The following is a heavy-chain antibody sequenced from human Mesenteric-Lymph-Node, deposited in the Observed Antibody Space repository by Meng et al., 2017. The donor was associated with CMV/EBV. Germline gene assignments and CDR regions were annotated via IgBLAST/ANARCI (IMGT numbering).Heavy chain of an antibody. Sequence: QVQLQQGGAGLWEPAETRSLSCAVYGGSFSGSYWSWIRQPPGKGLEGIGEINHSGSTNYNPSLKSRVTISVDTSKNQFSLKLSSVTAADTAVYYCARHQRWLKSEGGFNYWGQGTLVTVSS. V-gene: IGHV4-34*01. CDR3: ARHQRWLKSEGGFNY. CDR1: GGSFSGSY. CDR2: INHSGST. D-gene: IGHD4-23*01. J-gene: IGHJ4*02.